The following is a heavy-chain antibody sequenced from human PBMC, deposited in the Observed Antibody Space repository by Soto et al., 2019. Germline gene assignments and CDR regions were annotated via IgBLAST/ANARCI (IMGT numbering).Heavy chain of an antibody. CDR1: DYSISNGYY. CDR3: ARQGYGPGHKRFDS. J-gene: IGHJ5*01. V-gene: IGHV4-38-2*01. Sequence: KPSETLSLTCAVCDYSISNGYYWGWIRQPPGKGLECIGSIYYSGNTYYNPSLKSRVTISVDTSKNQFSLKWKAVTAADTAVYYCARQGYGPGHKRFDSWVQGTLVAVSS. CDR2: IYYSGNT. D-gene: IGHD4-17*01.